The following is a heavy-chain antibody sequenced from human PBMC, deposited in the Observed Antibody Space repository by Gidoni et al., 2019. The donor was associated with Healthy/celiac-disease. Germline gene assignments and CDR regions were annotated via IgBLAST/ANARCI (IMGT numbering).Heavy chain of an antibody. CDR1: GFTFGSCW. CDR2: IKEDGSEK. D-gene: IGHD1-26*01. CDR3: ARDNSGSYPYYFDY. Sequence: EVQLVESGGGWVQLGGSWSLSGAAAGFTFGSCWMSWVRQVPGKGLGWVTNIKEDGSEKYYVDSVKGRFTISRDNAKNSLYLQMNSLRAEDKAVYYCARDNSGSYPYYFDYWGQGTLVTVSS. V-gene: IGHV3-7*01. J-gene: IGHJ4*02.